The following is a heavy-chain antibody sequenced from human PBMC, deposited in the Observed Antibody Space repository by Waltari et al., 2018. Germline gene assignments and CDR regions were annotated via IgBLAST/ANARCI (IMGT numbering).Heavy chain of an antibody. CDR3: ARDITIFGVVLNWFDP. Sequence: QLQLQESGPGLVKPSETLSLTCTVSGGSISSSSYYWGWIRQPPGKGLEWIGSIYYSGSTYYNPSLKSRVTISVDTSKNQFSLKLSSVTAADTAVYYCARDITIFGVVLNWFDPWGQGTLVTVSS. CDR1: GGSISSSSYY. V-gene: IGHV4-39*07. J-gene: IGHJ5*02. CDR2: IYYSGST. D-gene: IGHD3-3*01.